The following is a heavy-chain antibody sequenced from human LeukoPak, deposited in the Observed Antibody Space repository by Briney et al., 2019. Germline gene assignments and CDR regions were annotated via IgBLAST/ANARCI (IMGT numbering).Heavy chain of an antibody. CDR2: INSDGSST. CDR3: ARRVVVPAAPYYFDY. Sequence: GSLRLSCAASGFIFSSYWMHWVRQAPGKGLVWVSRINSDGSSTSYADSVKGRFTISRDNAKNMLYLQMNSLRAEDTAVYYCARRVVVPAAPYYFDYWGQGTLVTVSS. J-gene: IGHJ4*02. V-gene: IGHV3-74*01. D-gene: IGHD2-2*01. CDR1: GFIFSSYW.